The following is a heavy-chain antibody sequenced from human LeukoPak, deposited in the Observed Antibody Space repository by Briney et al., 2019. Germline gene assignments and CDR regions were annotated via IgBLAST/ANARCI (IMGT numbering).Heavy chain of an antibody. V-gene: IGHV4-34*01. Sequence: SETLSLTCAVYGGSLSGYYWSWIHQPPGKGLEWIGEINHSGSTNYNPSLKSRVTISVDTSKNQFSLKLSSVTAADTAVYCCATGRRAGVVPAAHFDYWGQGTLVTVSS. D-gene: IGHD2-2*01. J-gene: IGHJ4*02. CDR1: GGSLSGYY. CDR2: INHSGST. CDR3: ATGRRAGVVPAAHFDY.